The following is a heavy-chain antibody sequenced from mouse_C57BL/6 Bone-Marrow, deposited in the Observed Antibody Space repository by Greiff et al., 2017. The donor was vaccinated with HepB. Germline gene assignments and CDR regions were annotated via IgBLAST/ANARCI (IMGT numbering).Heavy chain of an antibody. CDR2: IHPNSGST. CDR1: GYTFTSYW. V-gene: IGHV1-64*01. CDR3: ARGRLMGLLRWFAY. J-gene: IGHJ3*01. Sequence: QVQLQQPGAELVKPGASVKLSCKASGYTFTSYWMHWVKQRPGQGLEWIGMIHPNSGSTNYNEKFKSKATLTVDKSSSTAYMQLSSLTSEDSAVYYCARGRLMGLLRWFAYWGQGTLVTVSA. D-gene: IGHD1-1*01.